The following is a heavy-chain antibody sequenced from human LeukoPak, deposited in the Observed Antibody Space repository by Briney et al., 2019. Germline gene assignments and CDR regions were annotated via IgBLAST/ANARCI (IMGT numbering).Heavy chain of an antibody. J-gene: IGHJ4*02. CDR3: ARDSDAGFDY. D-gene: IGHD5-24*01. V-gene: IGHV1-2*02. CDR2: INPNSGGT. Sequence: ASVKVSCKASGYTFTGYYMHWVRQAPGQGLEWMGWINPNSGGTNYARKLPGRVTMTTDTSTSTAYMELRSLRSDDTAVYYCARDSDAGFDYWGQGTLVTVSS. CDR1: GYTFTGYY.